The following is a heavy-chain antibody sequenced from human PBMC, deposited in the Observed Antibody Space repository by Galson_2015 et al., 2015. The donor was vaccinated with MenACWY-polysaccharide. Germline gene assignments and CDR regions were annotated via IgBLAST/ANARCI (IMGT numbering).Heavy chain of an antibody. V-gene: IGHV4-39*01. Sequence: SETLSLTCTVSGGSISTTDYYWGWLRQPPGKGLEWIGSIYYSGSTSYHPSLKSRVTISVDTSKNKFSKKLCSVTAADTAVFFCARRRYGSGSYFDYWGQGTLVTVSS. CDR2: IYYSGST. D-gene: IGHD3-10*01. J-gene: IGHJ4*02. CDR3: ARRRYGSGSYFDY. CDR1: GGSISTTDYY.